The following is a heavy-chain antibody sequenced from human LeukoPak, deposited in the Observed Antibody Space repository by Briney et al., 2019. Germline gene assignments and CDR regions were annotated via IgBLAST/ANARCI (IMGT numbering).Heavy chain of an antibody. CDR3: ARVGSGGAWFDF. Sequence: PSETLSLTCTVSSGSMSGYYWSWLRQPPGKGLEWIAYVYVTGTTNYNPSLKTRATISMDTSKNQLSLTLTSVTAAGTAVYHCARVGSGGAWFDFWGQGTLVSVSS. CDR2: VYVTGTT. CDR1: SGSMSGYY. V-gene: IGHV4-59*01. D-gene: IGHD6-19*01. J-gene: IGHJ4*02.